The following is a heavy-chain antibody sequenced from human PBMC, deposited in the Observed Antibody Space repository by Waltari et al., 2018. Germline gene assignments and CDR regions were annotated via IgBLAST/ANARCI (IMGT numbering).Heavy chain of an antibody. CDR2: ITGNDNT. J-gene: IGHJ4*02. V-gene: IGHV1-3*01. CDR3: ASGRERSYGSANYYQLDY. D-gene: IGHD3-10*01. Sequence: TXFAYPIHWVRQAPGQRLEWMGWITGNDNTKYSQRFQGRVTITRDRSASTSHMDLSTLSSEDTAVYYCASGRERSYGSANYYQLDYWGQGTLVTVSS. CDR1: TXFAYP.